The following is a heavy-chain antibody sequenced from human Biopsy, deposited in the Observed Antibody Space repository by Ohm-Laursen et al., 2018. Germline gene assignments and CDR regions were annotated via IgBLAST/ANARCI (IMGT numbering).Heavy chain of an antibody. Sequence: SDTLSLTWPVSGGSTSGYHWSWIRKSPGKGLEWLAYISYTGGITSNPSLNGRATMSLDTSKNQFSLRLIYVTAADTAVYYCARMPHFDYWGQGILVTVSS. V-gene: IGHV4-59*07. J-gene: IGHJ4*02. D-gene: IGHD2-2*01. CDR2: ISYTGGI. CDR1: GGSTSGYH. CDR3: ARMPHFDY.